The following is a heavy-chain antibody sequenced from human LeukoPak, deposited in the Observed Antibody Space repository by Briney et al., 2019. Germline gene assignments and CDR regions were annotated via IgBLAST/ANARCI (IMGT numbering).Heavy chain of an antibody. CDR1: GFTFSTYA. J-gene: IGHJ6*03. D-gene: IGHD2-15*01. Sequence: PGGSLSLSWAASGFTFSTYALTWVRQATGEGLEWVATISGRGGSTYYADSVKGRFTIARDNSKNTLFLQMNSLRAEDTAVYYCARVLRYCSGGNCYSGGLGYMDVWGKGTTVTISS. CDR3: ARVLRYCSGGNCYSGGLGYMDV. CDR2: ISGRGGST. V-gene: IGHV3-23*01.